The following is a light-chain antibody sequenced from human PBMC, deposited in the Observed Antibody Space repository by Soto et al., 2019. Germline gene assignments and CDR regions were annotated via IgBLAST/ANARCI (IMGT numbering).Light chain of an antibody. V-gene: IGLV2-14*01. CDR3: SSYTTSSTRV. CDR2: EVT. CDR1: SSDIGIYKY. J-gene: IGLJ1*01. Sequence: QSALTQPASVSGSPGQSIAISCTGSSSDIGIYKYVSWYQQHPGKVPKLIIYEVTNRPSGVSNRFSDSKSGNTASLTISGLQAEDEADYYCSSYTTSSTRVFGPGTKLTVL.